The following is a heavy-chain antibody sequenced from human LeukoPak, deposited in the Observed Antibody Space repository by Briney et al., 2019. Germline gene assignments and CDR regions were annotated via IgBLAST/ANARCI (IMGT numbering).Heavy chain of an antibody. CDR2: ISSSGSTI. Sequence: GGSLRLSCAASGFTFSSYGMNWVRQAPGKGLEWVSYISSSGSTIYYADSVKGRFTISRDNAKNSLYLQMNSLRAEDTAVYYCAELGITMVGGVWGKGTTVTISS. CDR3: AELGITMVGGV. J-gene: IGHJ6*04. V-gene: IGHV3-48*04. CDR1: GFTFSSYG. D-gene: IGHD3-10*02.